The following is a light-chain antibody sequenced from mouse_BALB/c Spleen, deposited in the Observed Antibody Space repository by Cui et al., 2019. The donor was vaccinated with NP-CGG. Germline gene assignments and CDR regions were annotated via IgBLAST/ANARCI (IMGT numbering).Light chain of an antibody. J-gene: IGLJ1*01. V-gene: IGLV1*01. CDR2: GTN. CDR3: ALWYSNHWV. Sequence: QAVVTQESALTTSPGETVTLTCRSSTGAVTTSNYANWVQEKPDHLFTGLIGGTNNRAPGVPARFSGPLIGDKAALTITGAQTEDEAIYFCALWYSNHWVFGGGTKRTVL. CDR1: TGAVTTSNY.